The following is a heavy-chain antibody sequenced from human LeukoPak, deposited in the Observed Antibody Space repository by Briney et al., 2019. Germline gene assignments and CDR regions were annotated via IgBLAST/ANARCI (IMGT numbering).Heavy chain of an antibody. D-gene: IGHD5-12*01. CDR1: GFTFSSYW. CDR2: INSDGSST. CDR3: ARDLEYSGYDWEGLFDY. V-gene: IGHV3-74*01. J-gene: IGHJ4*02. Sequence: GGSLRLSCAASGFTFSSYWTHWVRQAPGKGLVWVSRINSDGSSTSYADSVKGRFTISRDNAKNTLYLQMNSLRAEDTAVYYCARDLEYSGYDWEGLFDYWGQGTLVTVSS.